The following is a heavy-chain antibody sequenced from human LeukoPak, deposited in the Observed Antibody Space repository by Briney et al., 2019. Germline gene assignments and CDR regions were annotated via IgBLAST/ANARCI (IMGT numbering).Heavy chain of an antibody. CDR2: ISYDGSNK. CDR1: GFTFSSYA. D-gene: IGHD2-2*01. J-gene: IGHJ5*02. V-gene: IGHV3-30-3*01. CDR3: ARGQVLGYCSSTSCSPFDP. Sequence: GGSLRLSCSASGFTFSSYAMHWVRQAPGNGLEWVAVISYDGSNKYYADSVKGRFTISRDNSKNTLYLQMNSLRAEDTAVYYCARGQVLGYCSSTSCSPFDPWGQGTLVTVSS.